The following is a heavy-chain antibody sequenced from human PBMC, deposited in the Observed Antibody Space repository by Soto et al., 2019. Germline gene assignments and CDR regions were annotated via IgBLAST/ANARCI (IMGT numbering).Heavy chain of an antibody. CDR1: VGSISSGGYY. CDR2: IYYSGST. Sequence: QVQLQESGPGLVKPSQTLSLTCSVSVGSISSGGYYWSWIRQHPEKGLDWIGYIYYSGSTNYNPSLKSRMLISVDTSSTRYSLDLRSVTDADTAIYYGARHSASWQWFDYWGQGTLVTVSS. J-gene: IGHJ5*01. V-gene: IGHV4-31*03. D-gene: IGHD1-26*01. CDR3: ARHSASWQWFDY.